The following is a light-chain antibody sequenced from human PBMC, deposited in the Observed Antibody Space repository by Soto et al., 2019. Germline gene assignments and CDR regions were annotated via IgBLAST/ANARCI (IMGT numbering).Light chain of an antibody. CDR2: GAS. CDR1: QSVATSQ. J-gene: IGKJ5*01. V-gene: IGKV3D-20*02. Sequence: EIVLTQSPGTLSLSPRERATLFCRASQSVATSQLAWYQQKPGQAPRLLIGASSRATDIPPRFSGSGSGTDFTLTISSLEPEDFAVYYCQQRRSWPPTITFGQGTRLDIK. CDR3: QQRRSWPPTIT.